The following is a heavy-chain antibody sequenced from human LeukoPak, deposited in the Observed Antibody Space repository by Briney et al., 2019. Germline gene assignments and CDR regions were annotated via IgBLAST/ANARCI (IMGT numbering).Heavy chain of an antibody. V-gene: IGHV4-34*01. CDR2: INHSGST. CDR3: ARLYGGNGGYYFDY. CDR1: GGSFSGYY. D-gene: IGHD4-23*01. Sequence: SETLSLTCAVYGGSFSGYYWSWIRQPPGKGLEWIGEINHSGSTNYNPSLKSRVTISVDTSKNQFSLKLSSVTAADTAVYYCARLYGGNGGYYFDYWGQGTLVTVSS. J-gene: IGHJ4*02.